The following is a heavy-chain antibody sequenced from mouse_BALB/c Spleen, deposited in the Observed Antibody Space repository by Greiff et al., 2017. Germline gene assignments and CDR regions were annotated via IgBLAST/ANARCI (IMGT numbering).Heavy chain of an antibody. CDR1: GYTFTSYV. Sequence: EVQLMQSGPELVKPGASVKMSCKASGYTFTSYVMHWVQQKPGQGLEWIGYMNPYNDGTNYNKKFKSKATLTSDKSSSTVYMGLSSLTSEDSAFYYCARKTTVVEPYAMDYWGQGTSVTVSS. V-gene: IGHV1-14*01. J-gene: IGHJ4*01. CDR2: MNPYNDGT. D-gene: IGHD1-1*01. CDR3: ARKTTVVEPYAMDY.